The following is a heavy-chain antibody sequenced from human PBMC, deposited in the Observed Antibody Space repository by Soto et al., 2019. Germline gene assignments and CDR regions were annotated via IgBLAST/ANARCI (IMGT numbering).Heavy chain of an antibody. V-gene: IGHV3-48*01. J-gene: IGHJ5*02. CDR2: ISSSSSTI. CDR3: ARDTPLTEIQIAGLYNWFDP. D-gene: IGHD2-15*01. Sequence: PGGSLRLSCAASGFTFSSYSMNWVRQAPGKGLEWVSYISSSSSTIYYADSVKGRFTISRDNAKNSLYLQMNSLRAEDTAVYYCARDTPLTEIQIAGLYNWFDPWGQGTLVTVSS. CDR1: GFTFSSYS.